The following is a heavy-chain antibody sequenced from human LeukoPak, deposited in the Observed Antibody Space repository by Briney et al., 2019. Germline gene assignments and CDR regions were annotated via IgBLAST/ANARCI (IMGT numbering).Heavy chain of an antibody. D-gene: IGHD2-15*01. CDR2: MNPKSGNT. V-gene: IGHV1-8*01. CDR3: ARLSPMTARYCSGGSCYSGRFDP. J-gene: IGHJ5*02. CDR1: GYTFTSYD. Sequence: ASVKVSCKASGYTFTSYDLNWVRQATGQGLEWMGWMNPKSGNTGYAQKFQGRVTMTRNTSISTAYMELSSLRSEDTAVYYCARLSPMTARYCSGGSCYSGRFDPWGQGTLVTVSS.